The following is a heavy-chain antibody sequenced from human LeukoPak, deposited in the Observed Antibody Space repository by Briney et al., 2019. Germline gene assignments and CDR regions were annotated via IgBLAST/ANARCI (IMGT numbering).Heavy chain of an antibody. CDR3: ARHVYYDSSGYYYDYYYMDV. Sequence: SETLSLTCTVSGGSISSYYWSWIRQPAGKGLEGIGRIYTSGSTNYNPSLKSRVTMSVGTSKNQCSLKLSSVTAADTAVYYCARHVYYDSSGYYYDYYYMDVWGKGTTVTVSS. CDR1: GGSISSYY. D-gene: IGHD3-22*01. CDR2: IYTSGST. J-gene: IGHJ6*03. V-gene: IGHV4-4*07.